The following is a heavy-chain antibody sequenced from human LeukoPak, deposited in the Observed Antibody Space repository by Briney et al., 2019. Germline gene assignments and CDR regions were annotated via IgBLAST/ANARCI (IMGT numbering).Heavy chain of an antibody. CDR2: IGGSGGST. Sequence: PGGSLRLSCAASGFTFSTYGMTWVRQAPGKGLEWVSAIGGSGGSTYYADSVKGRFTISRDNSKNTLYLQMNSLRAEDTAVYYCAKSGERWELRFDYWGQGTLVTVSS. V-gene: IGHV3-23*01. CDR3: AKSGERWELRFDY. D-gene: IGHD1-26*01. J-gene: IGHJ4*02. CDR1: GFTFSTYG.